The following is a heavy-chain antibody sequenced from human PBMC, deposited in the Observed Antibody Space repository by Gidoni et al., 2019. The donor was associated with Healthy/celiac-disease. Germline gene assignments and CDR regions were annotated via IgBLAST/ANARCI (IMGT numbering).Heavy chain of an antibody. CDR1: GFTFSSYG. D-gene: IGHD5-18*01. CDR3: ARDASSRVSAMDIFYRSEDGMDV. J-gene: IGHJ6*02. V-gene: IGHV3-33*01. CDR2: IWYDGSNK. Sequence: QVQLVESGGGVVQPGRSLRLYCAASGFTFSSYGMHWFRQAPGKGLGWVAVIWYDGSNKYDADSVKGRFTISRDNSKNTLYLQMNSLRAEDMAVYYCARDASSRVSAMDIFYRSEDGMDVWGQGTTVTVSS.